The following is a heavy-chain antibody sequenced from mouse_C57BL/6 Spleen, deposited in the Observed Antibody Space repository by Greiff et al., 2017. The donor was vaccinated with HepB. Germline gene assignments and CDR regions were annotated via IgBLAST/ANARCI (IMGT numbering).Heavy chain of an antibody. CDR2: IDPSDSET. CDR3: ARGGTTVVAHWYFDV. J-gene: IGHJ1*03. Sequence: QVQLQQPGAELVRPGSSVKLSCKASGYTFTSYWMHWVKQRPIQGLEWIGNIDPSDSETHYNQKFKDKATLTVDKSSSTAYTQLSSLTSEDSAVYYCARGGTTVVAHWYFDVWGTGTTVTVSS. D-gene: IGHD1-1*01. CDR1: GYTFTSYW. V-gene: IGHV1-52*01.